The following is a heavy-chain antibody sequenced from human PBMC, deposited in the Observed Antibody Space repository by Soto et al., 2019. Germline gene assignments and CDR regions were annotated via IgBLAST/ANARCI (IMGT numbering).Heavy chain of an antibody. D-gene: IGHD7-27*01. CDR1: GYSFTNYG. CDR2: FDPEDGET. CDR3: ATVGPWGGPGAGAFDI. Sequence: ASVKVSCKASGYSFTNYGITWVRQAPGKGLEWMGGFDPEDGETIYARKFQGRVTMTEDTSTDTAYMELSSLRSEDTAVYYCATVGPWGGPGAGAFDIWGQGTMVTVSS. J-gene: IGHJ3*02. V-gene: IGHV1-24*01.